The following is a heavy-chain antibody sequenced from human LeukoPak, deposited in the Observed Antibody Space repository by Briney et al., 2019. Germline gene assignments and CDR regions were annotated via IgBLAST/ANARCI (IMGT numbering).Heavy chain of an antibody. J-gene: IGHJ4*02. V-gene: IGHV3-23*01. CDR1: GFTFSSYA. CDR2: ISGSGGST. Sequence: GGSLRLSCAASGFTFSSYAMNWVRQAPGKGLEWVSAISGSGGSTYYADSVKGRFTISKDNSKNTLYLQMNSLRAEDMAVYYCAKDQQQLPRGCFDYWGQGTLVTVSS. CDR3: AKDQQQLPRGCFDY. D-gene: IGHD6-13*01.